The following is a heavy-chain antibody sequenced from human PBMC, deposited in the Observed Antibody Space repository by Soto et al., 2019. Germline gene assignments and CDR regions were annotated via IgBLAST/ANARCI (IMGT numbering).Heavy chain of an antibody. D-gene: IGHD2-15*01. Sequence: QVQLVQSGAEVKKPGSSVKVSCKASGGTFSSYAISWVRQAPGQGLEWMGGIIPIFGTANYAQKFQGRVRITADESTSTAYMELSSLRSEDTAVYYCASLYCSGGSCYPRSYYCGMDVWGQGTTVTVSS. CDR2: IIPIFGTA. V-gene: IGHV1-69*12. CDR1: GGTFSSYA. J-gene: IGHJ6*02. CDR3: ASLYCSGGSCYPRSYYCGMDV.